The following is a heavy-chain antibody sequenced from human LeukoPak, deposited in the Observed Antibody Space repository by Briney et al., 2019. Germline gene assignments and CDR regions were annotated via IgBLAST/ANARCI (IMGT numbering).Heavy chain of an antibody. J-gene: IGHJ6*03. D-gene: IGHD2-2*01. CDR3: AGDIVVVPAATYYYYYMDV. CDR2: IIPIFGTA. V-gene: IGHV1-69*05. Sequence: ASVKVSCKASGGTFSSYAISWVRQAPGQGLEWMGGIIPIFGTANYAQKFQGRVTITTDESTSTAYMELSSLRSEDTAVYYCAGDIVVVPAATYYYYYMDVWGKGTTVTVSS. CDR1: GGTFSSYA.